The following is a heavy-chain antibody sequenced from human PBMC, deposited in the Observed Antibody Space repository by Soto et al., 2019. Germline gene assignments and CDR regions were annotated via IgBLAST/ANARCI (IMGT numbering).Heavy chain of an antibody. J-gene: IGHJ4*02. V-gene: IGHV5-51*01. CDR3: ARRRYYDYVWGSYRPAGYFDY. D-gene: IGHD3-16*02. Sequence: PGESLKISCKVSGYSFTSYWIGWVRQMPGKGLEWMGIIYPGDSDTRYSPSFQGQVTISADKSISTAYLQWSSLKASDTAMYYCARRRYYDYVWGSYRPAGYFDYWGQGTLVTVSS. CDR2: IYPGDSDT. CDR1: GYSFTSYW.